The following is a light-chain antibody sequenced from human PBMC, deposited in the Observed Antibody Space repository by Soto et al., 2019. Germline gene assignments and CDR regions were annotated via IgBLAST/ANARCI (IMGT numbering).Light chain of an antibody. Sequence: QSVERHEPSLTLSPGCTVTLTCGSSTGAVTNGHYPYWFQQKPGQAPRTLIYDTTNRHSWTPARFSGSLLGGKAALTLSGAQPEDEAQYYCLLSYNAHYVFGTGTKVTVL. CDR1: TGAVTNGHY. CDR3: LLSYNAHYV. J-gene: IGLJ1*01. V-gene: IGLV7-46*01. CDR2: DTT.